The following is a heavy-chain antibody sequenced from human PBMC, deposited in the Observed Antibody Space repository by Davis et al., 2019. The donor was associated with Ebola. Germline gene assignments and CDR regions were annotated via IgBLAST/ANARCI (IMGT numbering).Heavy chain of an antibody. J-gene: IGHJ4*02. V-gene: IGHV1-69*13. Sequence: SSVTVSCKASLGTFSRYAISWVRQAPGQGLEWMGGIIPIFGTVNYAQKFQGRVTITADESTSTAYMELSSLRSEDTAVYYCARGGTLGYCSGGSCSSPWGQGTLVTVSS. D-gene: IGHD2-15*01. CDR3: ARGGTLGYCSGGSCSSP. CDR2: IIPIFGTV. CDR1: LGTFSRYA.